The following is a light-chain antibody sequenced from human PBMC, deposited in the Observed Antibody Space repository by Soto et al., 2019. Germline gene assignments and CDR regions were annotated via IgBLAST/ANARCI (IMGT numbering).Light chain of an antibody. CDR1: QSISNNY. V-gene: IGKV3-20*01. Sequence: EIVLTQSPGTLSLSPGERVTLSCRASQSISNNYLAWHQQRSGQAPRLLIYGASSRATGIPDRFSGSGSGTDFTLTISRLEPEDFAVYYCQQYGDSPWTFGQGTKVEIK. CDR3: QQYGDSPWT. J-gene: IGKJ1*01. CDR2: GAS.